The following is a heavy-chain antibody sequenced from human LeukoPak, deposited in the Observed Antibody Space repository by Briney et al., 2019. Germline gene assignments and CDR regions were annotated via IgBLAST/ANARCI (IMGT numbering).Heavy chain of an antibody. Sequence: VASVKVSCKASGYIFTGYYMHWVRQAPGQGLEWMGWINPNSGDTNYAQKFWGRVTMTRDTSISTAYMELSRLRSDDTAVYYCARVRYRLAETYIDYWGQGTLVTVSS. J-gene: IGHJ4*02. CDR2: INPNSGDT. CDR1: GYIFTGYY. D-gene: IGHD3-16*01. V-gene: IGHV1-2*02. CDR3: ARVRYRLAETYIDY.